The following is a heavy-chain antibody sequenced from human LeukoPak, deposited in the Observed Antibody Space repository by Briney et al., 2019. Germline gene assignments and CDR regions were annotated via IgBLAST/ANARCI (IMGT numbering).Heavy chain of an antibody. J-gene: IGHJ4*02. D-gene: IGHD4-23*01. CDR1: GYTFTGYY. CDR2: INPNSGGT. Sequence: GASVKVSCKASGYTFTGYYMHWVRQAPGQGLEWMGWINPNSGGTNYAQKFQGRVTMTRDTSISTAYMELSRLRSDDTAVYYCAREIYGGKPYYFDYWGQGTLVTVSS. CDR3: AREIYGGKPYYFDY. V-gene: IGHV1-2*02.